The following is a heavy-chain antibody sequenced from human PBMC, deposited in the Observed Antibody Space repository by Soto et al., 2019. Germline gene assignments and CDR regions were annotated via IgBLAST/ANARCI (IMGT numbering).Heavy chain of an antibody. J-gene: IGHJ6*02. D-gene: IGHD3-10*01. CDR3: ARGAYYYGSGSPKVPYYYYGMDV. CDR1: GGTFSSYS. V-gene: IGHV1-69*13. CDR2: IIPIFGTA. Sequence: SVKVSCKASGGTFSSYSISWVRQAPGQGLEWMGGIIPIFGTANYAQKFQGRVTITADESTSTAYMELSSLRSEDTAVYYCARGAYYYGSGSPKVPYYYYGMDVWGQGTTVTVSS.